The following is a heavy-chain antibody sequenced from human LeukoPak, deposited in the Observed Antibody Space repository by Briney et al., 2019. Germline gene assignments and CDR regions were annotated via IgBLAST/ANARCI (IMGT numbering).Heavy chain of an antibody. CDR1: GFTLISYW. V-gene: IGHV3-7*01. D-gene: IGHD5/OR15-5a*01. CDR2: IKQEGSEK. CDR3: VSTTRSRAFDI. Sequence: GGSLRHSCAASGFTLISYWMSGVRQGPGRGVEGVANIKQEGSEKQYVDSVKGGFTLSRDNSKSSLYLQMNSLRAEDTAVYYCVSTTRSRAFDIWGQGTMVTVSS. J-gene: IGHJ3*02.